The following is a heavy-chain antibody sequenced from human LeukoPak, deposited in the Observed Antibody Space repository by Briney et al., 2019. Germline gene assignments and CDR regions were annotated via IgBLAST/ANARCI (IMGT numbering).Heavy chain of an antibody. V-gene: IGHV3-48*03. CDR3: LGYCSGGSCQYNWFDP. CDR1: GFTFSSYE. CDR2: ISSSGSTV. Sequence: GGSLRLSCAASGFTFSSYEMNWVRQAPGKGLEWVSYISSSGSTVYYADSVKGRFSISRDNAKNSLYLQMNSLRAEDTAVYFCLGYCSGGSCQYNWFDPWGQGTLVTVSS. D-gene: IGHD2-15*01. J-gene: IGHJ5*02.